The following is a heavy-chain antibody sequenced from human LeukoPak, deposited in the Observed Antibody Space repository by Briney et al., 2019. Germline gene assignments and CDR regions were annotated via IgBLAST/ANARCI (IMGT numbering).Heavy chain of an antibody. CDR3: TRDIVYLQLEY. CDR2: IGKDGSEQ. Sequence: GGSLRLSCAASGFAFANYWMVWVRQAPGKGLEWVASIGKDGSEQAYADSVKGRFTISRDNARNSLNLQMSSLRVEDTATYYCTRDIVYLQLEYWGQGALVSVSS. J-gene: IGHJ4*02. D-gene: IGHD2-15*01. CDR1: GFAFANYW. V-gene: IGHV3-7*01.